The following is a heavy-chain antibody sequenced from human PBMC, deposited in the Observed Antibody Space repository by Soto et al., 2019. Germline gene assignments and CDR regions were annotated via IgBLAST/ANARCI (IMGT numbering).Heavy chain of an antibody. Sequence: QVQLVQSGAEVKKPGASVKVSCKASGYTFTTYDINWVRQATGEGLEWMGWMNPNSGNTGHAQKFQGRVTLTSDTSISTAYMERNSLRSEDTAVYYCAIGQYSGTWYYAFDYWGQGTLVAVCS. CDR2: MNPNSGNT. V-gene: IGHV1-8*01. J-gene: IGHJ4*02. CDR3: AIGQYSGTWYYAFDY. D-gene: IGHD6-13*01. CDR1: GYTFTTYD.